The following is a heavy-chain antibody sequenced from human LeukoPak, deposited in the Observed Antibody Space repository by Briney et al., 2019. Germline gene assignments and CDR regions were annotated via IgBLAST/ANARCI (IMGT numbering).Heavy chain of an antibody. D-gene: IGHD5-12*01. Sequence: SETLSLTCTVSGGSISSSSYYWGWIRQPTGKGLEWIGSIYYSGSTYYNPSLKSRVTISVDTSKNQFSLKLSSVTAADTAVYYCARRGWLRLNRSPAYYFDYWGQGTLVTVSS. CDR2: IYYSGST. J-gene: IGHJ4*02. CDR1: GGSISSSSYY. CDR3: ARRGWLRLNRSPAYYFDY. V-gene: IGHV4-39*07.